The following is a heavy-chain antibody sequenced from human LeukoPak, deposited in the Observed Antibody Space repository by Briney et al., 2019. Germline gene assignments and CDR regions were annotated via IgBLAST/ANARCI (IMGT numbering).Heavy chain of an antibody. J-gene: IGHJ6*02. Sequence: GGSLRLSCAASGFTFSDYYMSWIRQAPGKGLECASYISSSGTTKYYADSVKGRFTISRDNAKRSLYLQMNSLRDEDTAVYYCARDYYDARRAYGMDVWGQGTTVTVSS. CDR3: ARDYYDARRAYGMDV. CDR1: GFTFSDYY. V-gene: IGHV3-11*01. D-gene: IGHD3-22*01. CDR2: ISSSGTTK.